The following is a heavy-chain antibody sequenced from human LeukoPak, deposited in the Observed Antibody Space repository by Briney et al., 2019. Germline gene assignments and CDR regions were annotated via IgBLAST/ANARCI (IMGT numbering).Heavy chain of an antibody. CDR2: IIPIFGTA. CDR3: AGYDYVWGSYRSQQLDY. D-gene: IGHD3-16*02. J-gene: IGHJ4*02. V-gene: IGHV1-69*06. CDR1: GGTFSSYA. Sequence: GASMKVSCKASGGTFSSYAISWVRQAPGQGLEWMGGIIPIFGTANYAQKFQGRVTITADKSTSTAYMELSSLRSEDTAVYYCAGYDYVWGSYRSQQLDYWGQGTLVTVSS.